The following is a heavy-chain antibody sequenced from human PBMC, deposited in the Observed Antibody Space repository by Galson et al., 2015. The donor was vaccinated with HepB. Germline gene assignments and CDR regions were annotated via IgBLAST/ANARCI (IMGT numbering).Heavy chain of an antibody. Sequence: SLRLSCAASGLTFSSSKMQWVRQAPGKGLEHVSAISESGSTTYYANSVKGRFTISRDNSKNTLYLQLGSLRAEDMAVYYCARGVYFGSGKYYFDNWGQGTLVTVSS. CDR2: ISESGSTT. V-gene: IGHV3-64*01. CDR1: GLTFSSSK. J-gene: IGHJ4*02. D-gene: IGHD3-10*01. CDR3: ARGVYFGSGKYYFDN.